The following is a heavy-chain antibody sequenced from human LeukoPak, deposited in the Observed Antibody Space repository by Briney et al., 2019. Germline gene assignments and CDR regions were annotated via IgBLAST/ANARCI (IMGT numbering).Heavy chain of an antibody. Sequence: SETLSLTCAVYGGSFSGYYWSWIRQPPGKGLEWIGEINHSGSTNYNPSLKSRVTISVDTSKNQFSLKLSSVTAADTAVYYCARGSGSHVDTAMVTFPWGQGTLVTVSS. D-gene: IGHD5-18*01. V-gene: IGHV4-34*01. CDR3: ARGSGSHVDTAMVTFP. CDR1: GGSFSGYY. J-gene: IGHJ5*02. CDR2: INHSGST.